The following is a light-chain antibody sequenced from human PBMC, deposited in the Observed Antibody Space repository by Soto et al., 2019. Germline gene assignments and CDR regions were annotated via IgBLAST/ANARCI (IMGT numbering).Light chain of an antibody. CDR2: RND. CDR1: SSNIGNNY. V-gene: IGLV1-47*01. CDR3: EAWDDSLSGWV. J-gene: IGLJ3*02. Sequence: QSVLTQPPSTSGTPGQRVTISCSGSSSNIGNNYVYWYQQVPGTAPKLLIYRNDQRPSGVPDRFSGSKSGTSASLAISGLRSEDEADYYCEAWDDSLSGWVFGGGTKLTVL.